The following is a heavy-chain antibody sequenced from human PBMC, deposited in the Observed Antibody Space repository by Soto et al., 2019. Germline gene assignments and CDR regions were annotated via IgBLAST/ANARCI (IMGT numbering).Heavy chain of an antibody. CDR1: GVSFSGYC. CDR2: INHSGST. J-gene: IGHJ3*02. D-gene: IGHD2-2*01. Sequence: SETLSLTCAVYGVSFSGYCWSWIRQPPGKGLEWIGEINHSGSTNYNPSLKSRVTISVDTSKNQFSLKLSSVTAADTAVYYCARGFRSGYCSSTSCYGRAFDIWGQGTMVTVSS. CDR3: ARGFRSGYCSSTSCYGRAFDI. V-gene: IGHV4-34*01.